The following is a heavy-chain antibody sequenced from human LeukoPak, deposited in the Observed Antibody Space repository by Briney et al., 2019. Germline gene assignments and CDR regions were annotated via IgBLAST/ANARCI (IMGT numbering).Heavy chain of an antibody. J-gene: IGHJ3*02. CDR3: ARDGPDYYDSSGYYLDDAFDI. CDR1: GGSISSGGYY. CDR2: IYYSGST. D-gene: IGHD3-22*01. Sequence: NSSETLSLTCTVSGGSISSGGYYWSWIRQHPGKGLEWIGYIYYSGSTYYNPSLKSRVTISVDTSKNQFSLKLSSVTAADTAVYYCARDGPDYYDSSGYYLDDAFDIWGQGTMVTVSS. V-gene: IGHV4-31*03.